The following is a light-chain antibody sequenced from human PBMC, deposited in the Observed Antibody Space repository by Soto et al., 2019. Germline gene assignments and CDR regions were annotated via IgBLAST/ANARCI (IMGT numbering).Light chain of an antibody. Sequence: GVSGGHSCRASQSISTNLAWYQQKPGQAPRLIISGASTRATGVPARFSGSGSGTEFTLTISSLQSEDFAIYYCQQFNKWPRTFGQGTMVDIK. CDR3: QQFNKWPRT. CDR2: GAS. CDR1: QSISTN. V-gene: IGKV3-15*01. J-gene: IGKJ1*01.